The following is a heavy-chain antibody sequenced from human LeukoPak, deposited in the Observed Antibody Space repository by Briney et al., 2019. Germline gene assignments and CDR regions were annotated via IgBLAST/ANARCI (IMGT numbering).Heavy chain of an antibody. J-gene: IGHJ6*02. CDR3: ARDLGPHGGWYFIPRYCYYGLDV. CDR2: ISYDGGNK. V-gene: IGHV3-30-3*01. CDR1: GFTFSSYA. Sequence: GGSLRLSCAASGFTFSSYAMHWVRQAPGKGRGGVAVISYDGGNKYYADSVKGRFTISRDNSKNTLYLQMNSLRAEDTAVYYCARDLGPHGGWYFIPRYCYYGLDVSGHGTPVTVSS. D-gene: IGHD6-19*01.